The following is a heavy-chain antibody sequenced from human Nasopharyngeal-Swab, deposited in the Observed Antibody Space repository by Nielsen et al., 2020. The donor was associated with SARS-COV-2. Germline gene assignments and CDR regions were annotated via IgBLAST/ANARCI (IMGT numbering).Heavy chain of an antibody. Sequence: GESLKISCKGSGYSFSSYWIGWVRQMPGKGLEWMGIIYPGDSDTRYSPSFQGQVTISADKSISTAYLQWNSLKASDTAMYYCVRSPGVDPHSFDYWGQGTLVTVSS. D-gene: IGHD3-10*01. CDR2: IYPGDSDT. J-gene: IGHJ4*02. V-gene: IGHV5-51*01. CDR3: VRSPGVDPHSFDY. CDR1: GYSFSSYW.